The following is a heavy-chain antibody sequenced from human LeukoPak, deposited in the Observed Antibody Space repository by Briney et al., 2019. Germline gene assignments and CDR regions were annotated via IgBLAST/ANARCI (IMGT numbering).Heavy chain of an antibody. CDR3: ARDRRESYFYY. Sequence: GGSLRLSCAASAFTFSSYGMHWVRQAPGKGLQWVAFIWYDGSNKHYADSVKGRFTISRDNSKNTLYLQINSLRAEDTAVYYCARDRRESYFYYWGQGTLVTVSS. V-gene: IGHV3-33*08. CDR1: AFTFSSYG. CDR2: IWYDGSNK. J-gene: IGHJ4*02.